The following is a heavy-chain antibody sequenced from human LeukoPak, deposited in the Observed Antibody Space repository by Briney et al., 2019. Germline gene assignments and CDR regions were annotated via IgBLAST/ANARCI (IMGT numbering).Heavy chain of an antibody. J-gene: IGHJ4*02. D-gene: IGHD7-27*01. CDR3: ARDRGHRLGIDY. V-gene: IGHV3-21*01. Sequence: GGSLRLSCAASGFTFSSYSMNWVRQAPGKGLEWVSSISSSSSYIYYADSVKGRFTISRDNAKNSLYLQMNSLRAEDTAVYYCARDRGHRLGIDYWGQGALVTVSS. CDR1: GFTFSSYS. CDR2: ISSSSSYI.